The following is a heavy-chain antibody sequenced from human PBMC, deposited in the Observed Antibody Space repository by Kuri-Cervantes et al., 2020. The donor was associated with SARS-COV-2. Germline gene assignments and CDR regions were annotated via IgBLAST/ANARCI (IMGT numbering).Heavy chain of an antibody. V-gene: IGHV1-46*01. D-gene: IGHD3-3*01. CDR2: INPSGGST. Sequence: ASVKVSCKASGYTFTSYYMHWVRQAPGQGLEWMGIINPSGGSTSYAQKFQGRVTMTRDTSTSTAYMELSSLRSEDTAVYYCARPERFFGVVIPQGGAFDIWGQGTMGTVSS. CDR3: ARPERFFGVVIPQGGAFDI. CDR1: GYTFTSYY. J-gene: IGHJ3*02.